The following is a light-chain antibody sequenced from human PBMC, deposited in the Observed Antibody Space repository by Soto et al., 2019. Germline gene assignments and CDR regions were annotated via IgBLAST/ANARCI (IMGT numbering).Light chain of an antibody. CDR3: QQYNDWPFT. Sequence: EIVLTQSPGTLSLSPGERATLSCRPSQTISSSYLAWYQQKPGQAPTLLIHGASSRATGIPDRFTGGGSGTEFTLTISSLQPEDFAVYYCQQYNDWPFTFGGGTKVEIK. J-gene: IGKJ4*01. CDR2: GAS. V-gene: IGKV3-20*01. CDR1: QTISSSY.